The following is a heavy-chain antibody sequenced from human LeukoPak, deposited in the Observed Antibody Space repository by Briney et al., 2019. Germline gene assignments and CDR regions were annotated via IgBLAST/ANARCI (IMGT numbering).Heavy chain of an antibody. V-gene: IGHV4-59*08. J-gene: IGHJ4*02. CDR1: GGSISSYY. D-gene: IGHD6-13*01. CDR3: ARRGSRSWHFDY. Sequence: PSETLSLTCTVSGGSISSYYWSWIRQTPGKGLEWIGYIYYSGRTNYNPSLKSRVTISVDTSKNQFPLKLSSVTAADTAVYYCARRGSRSWHFDYWGQGTLVTVSS. CDR2: IYYSGRT.